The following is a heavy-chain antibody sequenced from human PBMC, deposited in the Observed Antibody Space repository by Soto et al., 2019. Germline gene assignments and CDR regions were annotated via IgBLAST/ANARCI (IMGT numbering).Heavy chain of an antibody. V-gene: IGHV3-30*18. Sequence: QVQLVESGGGVVQPGRSLRLSCAASGFTFSSYGMHWVRQAPGKGLEWVAVISYDGSNKYYADSVKGRFTISRDNSKNTLYLQMNSLRAEDTAGYYCAKDSRVYCSGGSCYTNAHGGDYWGPGTLVTVSS. CDR1: GFTFSSYG. CDR3: AKDSRVYCSGGSCYTNAHGGDY. D-gene: IGHD2-15*01. CDR2: ISYDGSNK. J-gene: IGHJ4*02.